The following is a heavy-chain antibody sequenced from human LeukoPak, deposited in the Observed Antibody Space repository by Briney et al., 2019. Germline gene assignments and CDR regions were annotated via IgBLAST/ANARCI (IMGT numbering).Heavy chain of an antibody. CDR1: GFTFSYYA. J-gene: IGHJ4*02. CDR2: ISYDGSTE. Sequence: GGSLRLSCAASGFTFSYYAMHWVRQAPGKGLEWVAVISYDGSTEYYADSVKGRSTISRDNSRNTLYLQMNSLRVEDTAVYYCAKAGLVRGGALDSWGQGTLVTVSS. CDR3: AKAGLVRGGALDS. D-gene: IGHD4/OR15-4a*01. V-gene: IGHV3-30*04.